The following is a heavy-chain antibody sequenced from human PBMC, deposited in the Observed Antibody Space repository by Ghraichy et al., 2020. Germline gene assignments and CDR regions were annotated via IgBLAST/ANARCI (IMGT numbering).Heavy chain of an antibody. Sequence: GGSLRLSCAASGFTFSTYWMSWVRQAPGKGLEWVSNIKQDGSDTYYVDSVKGRFTISSDNAKNSLYLQMNSLRAEDTAVYYCARASRLEVVGTADFWGQGTLVTVSS. J-gene: IGHJ4*02. D-gene: IGHD6-19*01. CDR3: ARASRLEVVGTADF. V-gene: IGHV3-7*03. CDR1: GFTFSTYW. CDR2: IKQDGSDT.